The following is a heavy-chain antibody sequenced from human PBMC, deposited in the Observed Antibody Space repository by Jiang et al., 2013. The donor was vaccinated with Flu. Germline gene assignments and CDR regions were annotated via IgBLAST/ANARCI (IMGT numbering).Heavy chain of an antibody. CDR3: ARDPWYYYDSSGYLPFDY. CDR2: IYYSGST. J-gene: IGHJ4*02. Sequence: EWIGSIYYSGSTYYNPSLKSRVTISVDTSKNQFSLKLSSVTAADTAVYYCARDPWYYYDSSGYLPFDYWGQGTLVTVSS. V-gene: IGHV4-39*07. D-gene: IGHD3-22*01.